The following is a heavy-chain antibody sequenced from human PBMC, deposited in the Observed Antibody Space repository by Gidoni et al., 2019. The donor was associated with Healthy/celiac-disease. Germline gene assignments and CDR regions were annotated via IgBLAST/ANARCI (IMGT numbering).Heavy chain of an antibody. J-gene: IGHJ4*02. CDR2: ISWNSGSI. Sequence: EVQLVESGGGLVQPGRSLRLSCAASGFTFDDYAMHWVRQAPGTGLEWVSGISWNSGSIGYADSVKGRFTISRDNAKNSLYLQMNSLRAEDTALYHCAKDISSGASSWTFDYWGQGTLVTVSS. CDR3: AKDISSGASSWTFDY. CDR1: GFTFDDYA. V-gene: IGHV3-9*01. D-gene: IGHD6-13*01.